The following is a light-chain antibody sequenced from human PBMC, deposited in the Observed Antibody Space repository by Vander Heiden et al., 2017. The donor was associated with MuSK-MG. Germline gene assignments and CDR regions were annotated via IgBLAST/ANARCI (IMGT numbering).Light chain of an antibody. Sequence: DIQMTQSPSTLSASVGDRVTVTCRASQSISSWLAWYQQKPGKAPRLLIYKASSVETGVPSRFSGSVSGTEFTLTISSLHPDDIATYYCQQDNSYPLTFGGGTKVEIK. V-gene: IGKV1-5*03. CDR2: KAS. CDR3: QQDNSYPLT. J-gene: IGKJ4*01. CDR1: QSISSW.